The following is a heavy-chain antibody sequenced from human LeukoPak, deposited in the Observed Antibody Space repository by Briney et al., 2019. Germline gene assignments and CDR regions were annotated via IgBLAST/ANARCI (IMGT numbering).Heavy chain of an antibody. D-gene: IGHD2-15*01. CDR3: ARDVVVVVAATNYYCYYGMDV. J-gene: IGHJ6*02. CDR2: IYSGGST. CDR1: GFTVSSNY. V-gene: IGHV3-53*01. Sequence: GGSLRLSCAASGFTVSSNYMSWVRQAPGKGLEWVSVIYSGGSTYYADSVKGRFTISRDNSKNTLYLQMNSLRAEDTAVYYCARDVVVVVAATNYYCYYGMDVWGQGTTVTVSS.